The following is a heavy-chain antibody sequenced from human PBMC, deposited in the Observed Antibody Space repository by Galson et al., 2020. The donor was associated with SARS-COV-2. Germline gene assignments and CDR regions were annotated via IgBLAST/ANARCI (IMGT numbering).Heavy chain of an antibody. CDR2: IKQDGSEQ. CDR1: GFTFSSYW. D-gene: IGHD6-13*01. V-gene: IGHV3-7*01. J-gene: IGHJ6*02. Sequence: GGSLRLSCAASGFTFSSYWMSWVRQAPGKGLEWVATIKQDGSEQYYVDSVKGQFTISRDNAKNSLYLQMNSLRAEDTAVYYCARGESSSWYWYVWGQGTTVTVSS. CDR3: ARGESSSWYWYV.